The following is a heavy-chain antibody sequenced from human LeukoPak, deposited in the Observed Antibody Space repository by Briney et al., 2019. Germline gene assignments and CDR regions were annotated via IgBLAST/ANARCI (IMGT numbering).Heavy chain of an antibody. D-gene: IGHD1-26*01. CDR2: VYHRGST. Sequence: SETLSLTCAVSGYSIGSGYYWGWIRQPPGKGLECIGSVYHRGSTHHNPSLESRVTISLDTSKNNISLELSSVTAADTALYYCGRESGRYHFDYWGQGILVTVSS. J-gene: IGHJ4*02. CDR3: GRESGRYHFDY. CDR1: GYSIGSGYY. V-gene: IGHV4-38-2*02.